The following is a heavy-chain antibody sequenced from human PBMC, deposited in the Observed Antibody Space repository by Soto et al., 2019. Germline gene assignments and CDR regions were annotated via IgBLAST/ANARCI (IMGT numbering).Heavy chain of an antibody. CDR3: ARREQWLENFDF. CDR2: INPHSGDS. J-gene: IGHJ4*02. CDR1: GYTFTCYY. D-gene: IGHD6-19*01. V-gene: IGHV1-2*02. Sequence: ASVKVSCKASGYTFTCYYRHWIRQAPGQGLEWMGWINPHSGDSNYSQEFQGRVTMTSDTSITTAYMQVTRLRSDDTAVYYCARREQWLENFDFWGQGTLVTVPQ.